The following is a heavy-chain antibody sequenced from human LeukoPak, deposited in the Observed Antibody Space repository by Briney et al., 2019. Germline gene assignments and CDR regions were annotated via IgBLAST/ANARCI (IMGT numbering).Heavy chain of an antibody. Sequence: GGSLRLSCVASEFAFSSYAMHWVRQAPGKGLEWVANIKQDGSEKYYVDSVKGRFTISRDNAKNSLYLQMNSLKAEDTAVYYCAKDLRAGPDYGDYVFDYWGQGTLVTVSS. CDR3: AKDLRAGPDYGDYVFDY. CDR1: EFAFSSYA. J-gene: IGHJ4*02. V-gene: IGHV3-7*01. CDR2: IKQDGSEK. D-gene: IGHD4-17*01.